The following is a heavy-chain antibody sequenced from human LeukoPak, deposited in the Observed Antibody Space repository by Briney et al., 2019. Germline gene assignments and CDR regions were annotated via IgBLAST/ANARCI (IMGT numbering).Heavy chain of an antibody. J-gene: IGHJ4*02. Sequence: GASVKVSCKVSGHTVTELSMHWVRQAPGKGLEWMGGFDPEDDETIYAQKFQGRVTLTEDTSTDTAYMELNTLTSEDTAVYYCATGPLAECFDYWGQGTLVTVSS. CDR1: GHTVTELS. CDR2: FDPEDDET. V-gene: IGHV1-24*01. D-gene: IGHD6-13*01. CDR3: ATGPLAECFDY.